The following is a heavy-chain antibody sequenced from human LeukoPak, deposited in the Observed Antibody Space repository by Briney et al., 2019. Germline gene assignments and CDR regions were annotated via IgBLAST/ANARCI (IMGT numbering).Heavy chain of an antibody. V-gene: IGHV1-46*01. CDR1: RYTFTSYY. CDR3: ARDAPVVRGVIIAFDY. D-gene: IGHD3-10*01. J-gene: IGHJ4*02. Sequence: ASVKVSCKASRYTFTSYYMHWVRQAPGQGLEWMGIINPSGGSTSYAQKSQGRVTITSDTSTSTVYMELSSLRSEDTAVYYCARDAPVVRGVIIAFDYWGQGTLVTVSS. CDR2: INPSGGST.